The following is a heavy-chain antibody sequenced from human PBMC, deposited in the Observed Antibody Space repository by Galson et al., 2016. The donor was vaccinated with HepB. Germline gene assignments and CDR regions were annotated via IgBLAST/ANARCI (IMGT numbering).Heavy chain of an antibody. J-gene: IGHJ4*02. CDR1: GLTLSSYA. V-gene: IGHV3-23*01. Sequence: SLRLSCAASGLTLSSYAMTWVRQAPGKGLEWVSTITDNGGHTYYADSVKGRFTISRDNSKNTLYLQMNSLRAEDTALYYCASHAASGSYSDYFPHWGQGTLVTVSS. CDR2: ITDNGGHT. CDR3: ASHAASGSYSDYFPH. D-gene: IGHD3-10*01.